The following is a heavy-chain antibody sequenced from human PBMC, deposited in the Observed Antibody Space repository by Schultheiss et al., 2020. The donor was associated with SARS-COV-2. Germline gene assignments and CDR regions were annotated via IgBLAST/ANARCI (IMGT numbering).Heavy chain of an antibody. V-gene: IGHV4-61*01. J-gene: IGHJ4*02. D-gene: IGHD5-18*01. Sequence: SQTLSLTCTVSGGSVSSGSYYWGWIRQPPGKGLEWIGYSYYTGSTHYNPSLKSRVAISVDTSKNQFSLKLSSVTAADTAVYYCARNRQLARRGYSYGFDYWGQGTLVTVSS. CDR3: ARNRQLARRGYSYGFDY. CDR2: SYYTGST. CDR1: GGSVSSGSYY.